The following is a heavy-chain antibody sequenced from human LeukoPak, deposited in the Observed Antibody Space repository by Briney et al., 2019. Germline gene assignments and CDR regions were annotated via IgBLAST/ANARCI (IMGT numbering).Heavy chain of an antibody. CDR2: ISGSGGST. CDR3: AKAIFGVVATPYYMDV. D-gene: IGHD3-3*01. CDR1: GFTFSSYA. V-gene: IGHV3-23*01. J-gene: IGHJ6*03. Sequence: GGSLRLSCAAPGFTFSSYAMSWVRQAPGKGLEWVSAISGSGGSTYYADSVKGRFTISRDNSKNTLYLQMNSLRAEDTAVYYCAKAIFGVVATPYYMDVWGKGTTVTVSS.